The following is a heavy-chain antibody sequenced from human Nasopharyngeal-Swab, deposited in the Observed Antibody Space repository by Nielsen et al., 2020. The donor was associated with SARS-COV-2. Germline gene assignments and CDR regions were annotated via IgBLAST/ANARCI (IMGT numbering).Heavy chain of an antibody. V-gene: IGHV3-23*01. Sequence: GESLKISCAASGFTFSSYAMSWVRQAPGKGLEWVSAISGSGGSTYYADSVKGRFTISRDNSKNTLYLQMNSLRAEDTAVYYRAKGTVLEWLLLDYWGQGTLVTVSS. CDR2: ISGSGGST. CDR3: AKGTVLEWLLLDY. J-gene: IGHJ4*02. CDR1: GFTFSSYA. D-gene: IGHD3-3*01.